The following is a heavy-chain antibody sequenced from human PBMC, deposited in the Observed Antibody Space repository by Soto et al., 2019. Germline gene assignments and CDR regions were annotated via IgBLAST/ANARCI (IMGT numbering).Heavy chain of an antibody. CDR3: ARSYSGKFYGYDT. Sequence: ETLSLTCTVSGGSISSYHWSWIRQSPGKGLEWIGYVFYTGSTKYNPALKRRVTISVDTSKNRFSLKLISVSAADTGLYYCARSYSGKFYGYDTWGKGILVTVSS. J-gene: IGHJ5*02. D-gene: IGHD1-26*01. CDR1: GGSISSYH. V-gene: IGHV4-59*01. CDR2: VFYTGST.